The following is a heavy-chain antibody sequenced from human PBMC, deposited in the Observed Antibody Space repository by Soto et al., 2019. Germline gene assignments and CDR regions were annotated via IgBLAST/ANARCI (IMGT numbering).Heavy chain of an antibody. V-gene: IGHV1-46*01. J-gene: IGHJ2*01. D-gene: IGHD2-15*01. CDR3: SRDGGLLTASWHYEI. CDR1: GYSFPTYC. Sequence: QVQLVQSGADVTKPETSVKVSCKASGYSFPTYCMYCVRQPPGQGLEWMGMINPRTGSTRYAQKFQDRVTLTRDTSTTTVYMELSTLISEDTAVDYCSRDGGLLTASWHYEICGPGTLVTVSS. CDR2: INPRTGST.